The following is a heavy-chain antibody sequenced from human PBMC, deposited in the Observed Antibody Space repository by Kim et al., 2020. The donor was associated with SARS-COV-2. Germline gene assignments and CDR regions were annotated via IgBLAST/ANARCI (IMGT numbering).Heavy chain of an antibody. D-gene: IGHD6-19*01. CDR1: GFTFSAYT. Sequence: GGSLRLSCAASGFTFSAYTMNWVRQPPGKGLEWVSSISSSSTYIYYTDSVKGRFTISRDNAKNSLYLQMNSLRADDTAVYYCARTKEEGEGGWFFDYWGQGTLVTVSS. CDR2: ISSSSTYI. V-gene: IGHV3-21*01. J-gene: IGHJ4*02. CDR3: ARTKEEGEGGWFFDY.